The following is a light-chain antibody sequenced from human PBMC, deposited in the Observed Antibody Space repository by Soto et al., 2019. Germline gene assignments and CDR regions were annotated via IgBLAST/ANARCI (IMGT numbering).Light chain of an antibody. CDR1: SSDVGGYNF. J-gene: IGLJ3*02. Sequence: QSVLTQPPSASGSPGQSLTISCTGTSSDVGGYNFVSWYQQHPGKAPKLMISDVNRRPSGVPDRFSGSKSGNTASLTVSGLQAEAEADYYCSSYAGSNNWVFGGGTKLTVL. V-gene: IGLV2-8*01. CDR3: SSYAGSNNWV. CDR2: DVN.